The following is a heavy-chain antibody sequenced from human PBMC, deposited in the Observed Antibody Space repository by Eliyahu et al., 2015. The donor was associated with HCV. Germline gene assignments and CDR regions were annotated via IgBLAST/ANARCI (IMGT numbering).Heavy chain of an antibody. CDR1: GFTFSNYP. J-gene: IGHJ4*02. D-gene: IGHD3-3*01. Sequence: QVQLVESGGGVVXPGXSLRLSCAASGFTFSNYPMHWVRQAPGKGLEGVTFISYNGSNKYYADSVNGRFTISRDNSKNTLYLQVNSLRAEDTAVYYCARDLLAIFGVLTLSFDYWGQGTLVTVSS. CDR2: ISYNGSNK. CDR3: ARDLLAIFGVLTLSFDY. V-gene: IGHV3-30-3*01.